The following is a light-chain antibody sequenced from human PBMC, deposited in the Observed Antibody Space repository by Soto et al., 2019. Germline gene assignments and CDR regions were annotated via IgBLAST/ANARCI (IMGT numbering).Light chain of an antibody. V-gene: IGKV1-5*03. Sequence: DIPMTQSPSTLSGSVGDRVTITCRASQTISSWLAWYQQKPGKAPKLLIYKASTLKSGVPSRFSGRGSGTEFTLTISSLQPADFSTYYCQHYNSYSEAFGQGTKVELK. J-gene: IGKJ1*01. CDR2: KAS. CDR1: QTISSW. CDR3: QHYNSYSEA.